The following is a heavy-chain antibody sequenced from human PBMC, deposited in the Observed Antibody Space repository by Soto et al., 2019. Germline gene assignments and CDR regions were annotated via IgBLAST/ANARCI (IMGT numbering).Heavy chain of an antibody. CDR1: GGTFSSYA. CDR3: ARDGHYYGSGSYYLWFDP. J-gene: IGHJ5*02. Sequence: QVQLVQSGAEVKKPGSSVKVSCKASGGTFSSYAISWVRQAPGQGLEWMGGIIPIFGTANYAQKFQGRVTITADESTSTAYMERSSLRSEDTAVYYCARDGHYYGSGSYYLWFDPWGQGTLVTVSS. V-gene: IGHV1-69*01. D-gene: IGHD3-10*01. CDR2: IIPIFGTA.